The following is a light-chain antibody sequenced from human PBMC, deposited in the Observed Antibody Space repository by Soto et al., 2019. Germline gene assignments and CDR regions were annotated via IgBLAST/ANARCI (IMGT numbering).Light chain of an antibody. Sequence: QSVLTQPPSASGTPGQRVIISCSGRSSNIGSNYVYRFQHLPGTAPKLLIYANDQRPSGVPDRFSGSKSGTSASLAISGLRSEDEADYYCAAWDDSLGGSWVFGGGTKLTVL. CDR3: AAWDDSLGGSWV. J-gene: IGLJ3*02. V-gene: IGLV1-47*02. CDR2: AND. CDR1: SSNIGSNY.